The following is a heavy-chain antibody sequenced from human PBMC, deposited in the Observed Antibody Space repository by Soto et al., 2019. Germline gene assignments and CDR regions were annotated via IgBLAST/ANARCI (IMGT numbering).Heavy chain of an antibody. Sequence: EVQLVESGGGLVQPGGSLRLSCAASGFTFSSYWMHWVRQAPGKGLVWVSRINSDGSSTSYADSVKGRFTISRDNAKNTLYLQMNSLRADDTAVYYCARQRSGYSGYVPYYYYYYMDVWGKGTTVTVSS. V-gene: IGHV3-74*01. CDR3: ARQRSGYSGYVPYYYYYYMDV. D-gene: IGHD5-12*01. CDR1: GFTFSSYW. J-gene: IGHJ6*03. CDR2: INSDGSST.